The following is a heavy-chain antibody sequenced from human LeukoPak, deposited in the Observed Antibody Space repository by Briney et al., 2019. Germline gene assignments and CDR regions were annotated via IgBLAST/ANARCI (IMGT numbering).Heavy chain of an antibody. CDR1: GYTFTGYY. Sequence: ASVKVSCKASGYTFTGYYMHWVRQAPGQGLEWMGRINPNSGGTNYAQKFQGRVTMTRDTSISTPYMELSRLRSDDTAVYYCARDYFGLDGTGTFDYWGQGTLVTVSS. CDR3: ARDYFGLDGTGTFDY. V-gene: IGHV1-2*06. J-gene: IGHJ4*02. CDR2: INPNSGGT. D-gene: IGHD3-10*01.